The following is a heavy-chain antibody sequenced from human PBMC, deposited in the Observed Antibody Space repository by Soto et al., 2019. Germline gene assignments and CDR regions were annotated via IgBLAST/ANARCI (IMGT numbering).Heavy chain of an antibody. CDR1: GYTFTSYG. J-gene: IGHJ5*02. CDR3: ARLYSEDSSSWNNWFDP. Sequence: QVQLVQSGAEVKKPGASVKVSCKASGYTFTSYGISWVRQAPGQGLEWMGWISAYNGNTNYAQKLQGRVTMTTDTSTSTAYMELRSLRSDDTAVYYCARLYSEDSSSWNNWFDPWGQGTLVTVSS. CDR2: ISAYNGNT. D-gene: IGHD6-13*01. V-gene: IGHV1-18*01.